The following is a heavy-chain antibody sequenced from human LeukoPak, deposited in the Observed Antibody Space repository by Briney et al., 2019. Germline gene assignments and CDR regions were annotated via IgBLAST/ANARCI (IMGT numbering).Heavy chain of an antibody. V-gene: IGHV1-8*01. CDR2: VHPDSGNT. CDR1: GYPFSTWE. D-gene: IGHD1-14*01. CDR3: ARGPRNDP. J-gene: IGHJ5*02. Sequence: ASVKVSCKTSGYPFSTWEINWVRQAAGQGLEWLGWVHPDSGNTDYAQKFRGRVTMARDTSTSTAYMELSGLRLDDTAVYFCARGPRNDPWGQGTLVTVSS.